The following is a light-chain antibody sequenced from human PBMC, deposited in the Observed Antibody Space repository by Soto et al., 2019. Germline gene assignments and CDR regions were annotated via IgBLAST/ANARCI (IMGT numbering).Light chain of an antibody. V-gene: IGKV3-15*01. CDR1: QSVNSN. CDR3: QQYSKWPIT. Sequence: EMVMTQSPAILSVAPGESATLSFRASQSVNSNYLAWYQQHPGQPPRLLIYGISTRATGIPARFSGSGSGTEFSLTISSLHSEDFAVYYCQQYSKWPITFGQGTRLEIK. J-gene: IGKJ5*01. CDR2: GIS.